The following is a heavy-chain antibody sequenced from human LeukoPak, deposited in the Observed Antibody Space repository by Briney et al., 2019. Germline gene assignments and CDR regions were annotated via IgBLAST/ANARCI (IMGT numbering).Heavy chain of an antibody. CDR1: GFTFSNFA. CDR2: ISSNGGST. D-gene: IGHD7-27*01. J-gene: IGHJ4*02. Sequence: QSGGSLRLSCSASGFTFSNFAMHWVRQAPGKGLQYVSAISSNGGSTYYADSVMGRFTISRDNSKNTLYLQMSSLRAEDTAVYYCVKDRTGGYFDYWGQGTLVTVSS. V-gene: IGHV3-64D*09. CDR3: VKDRTGGYFDY.